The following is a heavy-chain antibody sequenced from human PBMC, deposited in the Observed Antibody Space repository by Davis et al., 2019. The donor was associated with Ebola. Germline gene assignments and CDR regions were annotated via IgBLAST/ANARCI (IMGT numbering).Heavy chain of an antibody. Sequence: ASVKASCKASGYTFTTYDINWVRQATGQGLEWMGWLNPDSGNTGYAQKFQGRVTITRNTSIGTAYMELSSLRSEDTAVYYCARGRDNWNYADMDVWGKGTTVTVSS. J-gene: IGHJ6*03. CDR1: GYTFTTYD. D-gene: IGHD1-7*01. CDR2: LNPDSGNT. CDR3: ARGRDNWNYADMDV. V-gene: IGHV1-8*03.